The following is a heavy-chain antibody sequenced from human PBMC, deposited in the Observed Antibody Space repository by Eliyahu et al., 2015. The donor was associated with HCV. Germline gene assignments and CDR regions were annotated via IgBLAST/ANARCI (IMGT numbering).Heavy chain of an antibody. V-gene: IGHV3-66*01. CDR1: GFTVSSNY. J-gene: IGHJ4*02. CDR3: ARGPAAGTLLEQWLVTGYFDY. Sequence: EVQLVESGGGLVQPGGSLRLSCAASGFTVSSNYMSWVRQAPGKGLGWVSVIYSGGSTYYADSVKGRFTISRDNSKNTLYLQMNSLRAEDTALYYCARGPAAGTLLEQWLVTGYFDYWGQGTLVTVSS. D-gene: IGHD6-13*01. CDR2: IYSGGST.